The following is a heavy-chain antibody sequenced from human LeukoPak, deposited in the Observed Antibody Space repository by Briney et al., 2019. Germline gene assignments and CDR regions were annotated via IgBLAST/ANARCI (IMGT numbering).Heavy chain of an antibody. V-gene: IGHV4-59*01. J-gene: IGHJ4*02. Sequence: PSETLTLTCTVSGGSISSYYVSWIRQPPGKGLEWIGYIYYSGSTNYNPSLKSRVTISVDTSKNQFSLKLSSVTAADTAVYYCARGGSGWPANRSFDYWGRGTVVTVSS. CDR2: IYYSGST. D-gene: IGHD6-25*01. CDR3: ARGGSGWPANRSFDY. CDR1: GGSISSYY.